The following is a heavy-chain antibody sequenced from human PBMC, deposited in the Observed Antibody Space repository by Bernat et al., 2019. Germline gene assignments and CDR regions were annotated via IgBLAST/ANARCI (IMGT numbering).Heavy chain of an antibody. CDR2: IWYDGSNK. Sequence: QVQLVESGGGVVQPGRSLRLSCAASGFTFSSYGMHWVRQAPGKGLDWVAVIWYDGSNKYYADSVKGRFTISRDNSKNTLYLQMNSLRAEDTAVYYCARDGYYDFWSGYTYYFDYWGQGTLVTVSS. D-gene: IGHD3-3*01. J-gene: IGHJ4*02. CDR1: GFTFSSYG. V-gene: IGHV3-33*01. CDR3: ARDGYYDFWSGYTYYFDY.